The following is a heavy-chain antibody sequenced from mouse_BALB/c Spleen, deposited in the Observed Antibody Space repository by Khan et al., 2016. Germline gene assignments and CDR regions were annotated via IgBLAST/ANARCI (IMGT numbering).Heavy chain of an antibody. CDR1: GFIFSSYA. CDR3: ARDNYGTPFDY. J-gene: IGHJ2*01. Sequence: EVELVESGGGLMKPGESLKISCAASGFIFSSYAMSWVRQTPAKRLEWVASISSGGYTYYPDSMRGRFTISRDNAGNILYLQVSSLRSEDTAMYYCARDNYGTPFDYWGQGTTLTVSS. D-gene: IGHD1-1*01. CDR2: ISSGGYT. V-gene: IGHV5-6-5*01.